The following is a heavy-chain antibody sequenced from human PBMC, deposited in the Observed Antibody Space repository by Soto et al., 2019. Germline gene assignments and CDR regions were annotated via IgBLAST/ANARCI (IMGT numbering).Heavy chain of an antibody. D-gene: IGHD3-22*01. CDR3: ASPPDDSSGYYYY. J-gene: IGHJ4*02. V-gene: IGHV1-69*13. CDR1: GGTFSGYA. Sequence: ASVKVSCKASGGTFSGYAISWVRQAPGQGLEWMGGIIPIFGTANYAQKFQGRVTITADESTSTAYMELSSLRSEDTAVYYCASPPDDSSGYYYYWGQGTLVTVSS. CDR2: IIPIFGTA.